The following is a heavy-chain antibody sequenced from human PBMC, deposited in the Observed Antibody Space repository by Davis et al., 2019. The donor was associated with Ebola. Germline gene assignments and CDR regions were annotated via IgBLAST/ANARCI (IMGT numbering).Heavy chain of an antibody. Sequence: GESLKISCAASGFTFSSYSMNWVRQAPGKGLEWVSSISSSSSYIYYADSVKGRFTISRDNAKHSLYLQMNSLRAEDTAVYYCARGYCSSTSCSQTTYYGMDVWGQGTTVTVSS. CDR1: GFTFSSYS. CDR2: ISSSSSYI. D-gene: IGHD2-2*01. J-gene: IGHJ6*02. CDR3: ARGYCSSTSCSQTTYYGMDV. V-gene: IGHV3-21*01.